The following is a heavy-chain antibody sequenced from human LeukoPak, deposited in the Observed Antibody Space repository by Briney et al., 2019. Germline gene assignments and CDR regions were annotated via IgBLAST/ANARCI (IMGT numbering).Heavy chain of an antibody. Sequence: PGGSLRLSRAASGFTFSSYVMSWVRQAPGKGLEWVSAISGSGGSTYYADSVKGRFTISRDNSKNTLYLQMNSLRAEDTAVYYCAKDYYYDSSGYYYFDYWGQGTLVTVSS. J-gene: IGHJ4*02. CDR2: ISGSGGST. CDR3: AKDYYYDSSGYYYFDY. CDR1: GFTFSSYV. V-gene: IGHV3-23*01. D-gene: IGHD3-22*01.